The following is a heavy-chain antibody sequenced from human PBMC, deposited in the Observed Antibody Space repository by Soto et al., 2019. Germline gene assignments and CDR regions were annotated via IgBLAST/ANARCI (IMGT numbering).Heavy chain of an antibody. CDR3: ARVRRNIAAAGPGWFDP. CDR2: INPSGGST. Sequence: ASVKVSFKASGYTFTSYYMHWVRQAPGQGLEWMGIINPSGGSTSYAQKFQGRVTMTRDTSTSTVYMELSSLRSEDTAVYYCARVRRNIAAAGPGWFDPWGQGTLVTVSS. D-gene: IGHD6-13*01. V-gene: IGHV1-46*01. CDR1: GYTFTSYY. J-gene: IGHJ5*02.